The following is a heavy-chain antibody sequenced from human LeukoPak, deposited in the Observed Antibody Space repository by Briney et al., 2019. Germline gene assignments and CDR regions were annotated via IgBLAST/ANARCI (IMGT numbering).Heavy chain of an antibody. J-gene: IGHJ4*02. V-gene: IGHV1-8*01. CDR1: GYTFTSYA. CDR2: MNPIIGNT. CDR3: ASILGVRSGSYGY. D-gene: IGHD1-26*01. Sequence: GASVKVSCKASGYTFTSYAINWVRQATGQGLEWMGWMNPIIGNTGYAQKFQGRVTITRDTSISTAYMELSSLRSEDTAVYYCASILGVRSGSYGYWGQGTLVTVSS.